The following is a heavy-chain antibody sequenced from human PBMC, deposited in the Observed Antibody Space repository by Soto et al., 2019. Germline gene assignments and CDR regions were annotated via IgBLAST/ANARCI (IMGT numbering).Heavy chain of an antibody. Sequence: EVQLLESGGGLVQPGGSLRLSCAASGFTFSSYAMSWVRQAPGKGLEWVSAISGSGGSTYYADSVKGRFTISRDNSKNTLYLQMNSLRAEDTAVYYCAGQQLDPWLVRPYWFDPWGQGTLVTVSS. CDR2: ISGSGGST. D-gene: IGHD6-13*01. V-gene: IGHV3-23*01. CDR1: GFTFSSYA. J-gene: IGHJ5*02. CDR3: AGQQLDPWLVRPYWFDP.